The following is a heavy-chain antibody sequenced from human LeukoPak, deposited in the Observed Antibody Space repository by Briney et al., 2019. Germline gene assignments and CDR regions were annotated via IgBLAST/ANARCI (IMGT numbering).Heavy chain of an antibody. Sequence: ASVKVSCKASGYTFTSYGISWVRQATGQGLELMGWISAYNGNTNYAQKLQGRVTMTTDTSTSTAYMELRSLRSDDTAVYYCARDSYGSGNRKLDPWGQGTLVTVSS. J-gene: IGHJ5*02. V-gene: IGHV1-18*04. D-gene: IGHD3-10*01. CDR1: GYTFTSYG. CDR3: ARDSYGSGNRKLDP. CDR2: ISAYNGNT.